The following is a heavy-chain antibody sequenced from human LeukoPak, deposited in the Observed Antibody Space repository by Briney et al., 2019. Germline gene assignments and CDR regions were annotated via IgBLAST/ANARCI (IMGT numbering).Heavy chain of an antibody. CDR2: INRSGST. CDR3: ARGGASITIFGVVIPLFDP. J-gene: IGHJ5*02. CDR1: GGSFSGYY. D-gene: IGHD3-3*01. Sequence: KPSETLSLTCAVYGGSFSGYYWSWIRQPPGKGLEWIGEINRSGSTNYNPSLKSRVTISVDTSKNQFSLKLSSVTAADTAVYYCARGGASITIFGVVIPLFDPWGQGTLVTVSS. V-gene: IGHV4-34*01.